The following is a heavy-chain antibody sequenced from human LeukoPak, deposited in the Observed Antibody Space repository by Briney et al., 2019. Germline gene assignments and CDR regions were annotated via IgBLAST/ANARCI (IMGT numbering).Heavy chain of an antibody. D-gene: IGHD3-22*01. J-gene: IGHJ4*02. CDR1: GGSISSGGYY. Sequence: PSETLSLTCTVSGGSISSGGYYWSWIRQHPGKGLEWIGYIYYSGSTYYNPSLKSRVTISVDTSKNQFSLKLSSVTAADTAVYYCARGDSSGYYTGYYFDYWGQGTLVTVSS. CDR2: IYYSGST. CDR3: ARGDSSGYYTGYYFDY. V-gene: IGHV4-31*03.